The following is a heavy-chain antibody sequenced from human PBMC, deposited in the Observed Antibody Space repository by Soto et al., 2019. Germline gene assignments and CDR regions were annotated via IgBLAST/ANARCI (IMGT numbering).Heavy chain of an antibody. CDR2: TWYDGSNK. D-gene: IGHD5-18*01. CDR1: GFSLSSYA. CDR3: AYSESGYSYGLRI. J-gene: IGHJ4*02. Sequence: ALMLSCGAPGFSLSSYAMHSVLQAPCKVLEWVAVTWYDGSNKYYADSVKGRFTTSRDNYKNTLYLQMNSLRADDTAVYYCAYSESGYSYGLRIWGQGTLVTVSS. V-gene: IGHV3-33*01.